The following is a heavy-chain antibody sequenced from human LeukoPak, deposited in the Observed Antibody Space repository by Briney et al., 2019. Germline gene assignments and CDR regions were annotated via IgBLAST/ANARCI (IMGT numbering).Heavy chain of an antibody. CDR2: ISYDGSNK. D-gene: IGHD5-12*01. CDR1: GFTFSSYG. V-gene: IGHV3-30*18. J-gene: IGHJ4*02. Sequence: GGSLRLSCAASGFTFSSYGMHWVRQAPGKGLEWVAVISYDGSNKYYADSVKGRFTISRDNSKNTLYLQMNSLRAEDTAVYYCAKDQDLATLWVVAPEAFDYWGQGTLVTVSS. CDR3: AKDQDLATLWVVAPEAFDY.